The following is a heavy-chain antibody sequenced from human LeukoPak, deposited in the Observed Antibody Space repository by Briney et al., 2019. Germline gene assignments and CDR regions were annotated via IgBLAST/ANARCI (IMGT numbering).Heavy chain of an antibody. J-gene: IGHJ4*02. D-gene: IGHD3-9*01. CDR1: GGSISSYY. Sequence: SETLSLTCTVSGGSISSYYWSWIRQPPGKGLEWIGYIYYSGSTNYNPSLKSRVTISVDTSKNQFSLKLSSVTAADTAVYYCARVSTYYDILTGYRAEYYFDYWGRGTLVTVSS. V-gene: IGHV4-59*01. CDR3: ARVSTYYDILTGYRAEYYFDY. CDR2: IYYSGST.